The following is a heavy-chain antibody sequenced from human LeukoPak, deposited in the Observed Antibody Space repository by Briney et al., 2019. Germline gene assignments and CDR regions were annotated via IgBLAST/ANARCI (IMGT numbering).Heavy chain of an antibody. CDR2: INHSGST. D-gene: IGHD6-6*01. CDR1: GGSFSGYY. J-gene: IGHJ6*03. Sequence: SETLSLTCAVYGGSFSGYYWSWIRQPPGKGLEWIGEINHSGSTNYNPSLKSRVTISVDTSKNQFSLKLSSVTAADTAVYYCARGRGVYSSSPKLYYMDVWGKGTTVTVSS. V-gene: IGHV4-34*01. CDR3: ARGRGVYSSSPKLYYMDV.